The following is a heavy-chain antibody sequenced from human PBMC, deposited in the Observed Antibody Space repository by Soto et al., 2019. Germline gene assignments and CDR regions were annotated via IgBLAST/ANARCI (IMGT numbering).Heavy chain of an antibody. Sequence: GGSLRLSCTASGFTFGDYAMSWFRQAPGKGLEWVGFIRSKAYGGTTEYAASVKGRFTISRDDSKSIAYLQMNSLKTEDTAVYYCTRDDEAGWLRFYHRTAGVTTDYWGQGTLVTVSS. CDR2: IRSKAYGGTT. D-gene: IGHD5-12*01. CDR3: TRDDEAGWLRFYHRTAGVTTDY. J-gene: IGHJ4*02. CDR1: GFTFGDYA. V-gene: IGHV3-49*03.